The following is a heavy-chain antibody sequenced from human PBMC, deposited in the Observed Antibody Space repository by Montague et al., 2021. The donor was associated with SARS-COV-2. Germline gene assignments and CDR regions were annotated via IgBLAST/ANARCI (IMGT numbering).Heavy chain of an antibody. D-gene: IGHD5-12*01. CDR2: SYYSGST. CDR3: ARHGWGWLRLLRPFDY. CDR1: GGSISSSTYY. Sequence: SETLSLTCTVSGGSISSSTYYWGWTRQPPGKGLERSGSSYYSGSTYYNRSLKSRVTISVDTSQNQFSLKLSSVTAADTAVYYCARHGWGWLRLLRPFDYWGQATLVPVSS. J-gene: IGHJ4*02. V-gene: IGHV4-39*01.